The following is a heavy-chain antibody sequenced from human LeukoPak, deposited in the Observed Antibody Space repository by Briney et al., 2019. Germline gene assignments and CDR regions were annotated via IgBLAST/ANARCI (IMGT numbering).Heavy chain of an antibody. Sequence: PGGSLRLSCAASGFTFSDYYMNWIRQAPGKGLEWISTISRSSSYTNYADSVKGRFSISRDNAKNSLYLQMNSLGAEDTAVHYCAGGIAVAGTGFFDYWGQGTLVTVSS. J-gene: IGHJ4*02. CDR2: ISRSSSYT. CDR3: AGGIAVAGTGFFDY. D-gene: IGHD6-19*01. V-gene: IGHV3-11*03. CDR1: GFTFSDYY.